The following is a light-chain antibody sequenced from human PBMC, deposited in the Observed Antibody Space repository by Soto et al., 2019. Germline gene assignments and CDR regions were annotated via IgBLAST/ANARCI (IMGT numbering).Light chain of an antibody. CDR2: DAS. Sequence: EIVLTQSPATLSLSPGERATLSCRASQSVSSSLAWYQQKPGQAPRLLIYDASNRATGIPARFSGSGSGTDFTLTISSLEHEDFSVYYCQQRSNWSPYTFGQGTKLEIK. CDR3: QQRSNWSPYT. J-gene: IGKJ2*01. CDR1: QSVSSS. V-gene: IGKV3-11*01.